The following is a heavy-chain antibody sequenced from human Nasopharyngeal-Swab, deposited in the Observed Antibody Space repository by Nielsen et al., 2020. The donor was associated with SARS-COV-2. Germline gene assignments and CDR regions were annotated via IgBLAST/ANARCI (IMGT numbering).Heavy chain of an antibody. Sequence: SETLSLTCTASGGSISSYYWSWIRQPPGKGLEWIGYIYYSGSTNYNPSLKSRVTISVDTSKNQFSLKLSSVTAADTAVYYCARLALGYCTNGVCYQGFDPWGQGTLVTVSS. CDR1: GGSISSYY. J-gene: IGHJ5*02. V-gene: IGHV4-59*08. CDR3: ARLALGYCTNGVCYQGFDP. D-gene: IGHD2-8*01. CDR2: IYYSGST.